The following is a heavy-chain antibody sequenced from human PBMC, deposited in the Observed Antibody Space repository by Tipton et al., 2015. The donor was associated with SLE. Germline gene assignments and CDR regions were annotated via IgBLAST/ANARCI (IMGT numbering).Heavy chain of an antibody. Sequence: TLSLTCAVSGGSISSGGYYWGWIRQPPGKGLEWIGSIYYSGSTYYNPSLKSRVTISVDTSKNQFSLKLSSVTAADTAVYYCARGGDWDYRLDYWGQGTLVTVSS. CDR1: GGSISSGGYY. CDR2: IYYSGST. J-gene: IGHJ4*02. CDR3: ARGGDWDYRLDY. V-gene: IGHV4-39*07. D-gene: IGHD1-7*01.